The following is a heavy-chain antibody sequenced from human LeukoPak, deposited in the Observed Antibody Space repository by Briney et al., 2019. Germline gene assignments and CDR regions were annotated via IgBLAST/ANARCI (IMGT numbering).Heavy chain of an antibody. CDR1: GFTFSSYE. CDR3: ARDSRDGYYRPDYFDY. D-gene: IGHD5-24*01. CDR2: ISSSGSTL. Sequence: GGSLRLSCAASGFTFSSYEMNWVRQAPGKGLEWVSYISSSGSTLYYADAVKGRFTRPIDNAKKSLYLQMNSLRAEDTAVYYCARDSRDGYYRPDYFDYWGQGILVTVSS. V-gene: IGHV3-48*03. J-gene: IGHJ4*02.